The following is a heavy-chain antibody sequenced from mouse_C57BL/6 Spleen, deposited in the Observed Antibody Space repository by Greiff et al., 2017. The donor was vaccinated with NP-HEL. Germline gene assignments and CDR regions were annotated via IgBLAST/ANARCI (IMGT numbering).Heavy chain of an antibody. J-gene: IGHJ1*03. CDR3: ARSDYYGSSSPWYFDV. Sequence: EVMLVESGGGLVKPGGSLKLSCAASGFTFSDYGMHWVRQAPEKGLEWVAYISSGSSTIYYADTVKGRFTISRDNAKNTLFLQMTSLRSEDTAMYYCARSDYYGSSSPWYFDVWGTGTTVTVSS. CDR1: GFTFSDYG. CDR2: ISSGSSTI. V-gene: IGHV5-17*01. D-gene: IGHD1-1*01.